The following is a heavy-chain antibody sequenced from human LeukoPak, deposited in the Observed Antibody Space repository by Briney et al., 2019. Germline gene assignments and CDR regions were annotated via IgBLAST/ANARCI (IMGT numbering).Heavy chain of an antibody. V-gene: IGHV3-48*03. Sequence: GGSLRLSCAASGFTLSSFEMNWVRQAPGKGLEWISYISASSSTIYSADSVKGRFTVSRDNAKKSLYLQMNSLRAEDTAVYYCARGGRRSHFSWFDPWGQGTLVIVSS. CDR2: ISASSSTI. CDR1: GFTLSSFE. J-gene: IGHJ5*02. D-gene: IGHD1-26*01. CDR3: ARGGRRSHFSWFDP.